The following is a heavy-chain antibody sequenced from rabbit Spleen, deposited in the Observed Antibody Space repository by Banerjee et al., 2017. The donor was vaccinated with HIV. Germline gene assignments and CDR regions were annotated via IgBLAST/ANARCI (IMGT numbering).Heavy chain of an antibody. CDR3: ARDDTTGGGYMDLEL. CDR1: GFSFSSTYF. D-gene: IGHD1-1*01. Sequence: QSLEESGGDLVKPEGSLTLTCTPSGFSFSSTYFMCWVRQAPGKGLEWIGCIYTGSGSTFYASWAKGRFTISKASSTAVTLQMTSLTAADTATYFCARDDTTGGGYMDLELWGPGTLVTVS. J-gene: IGHJ4*01. V-gene: IGHV1S40*01. CDR2: IYTGSGST.